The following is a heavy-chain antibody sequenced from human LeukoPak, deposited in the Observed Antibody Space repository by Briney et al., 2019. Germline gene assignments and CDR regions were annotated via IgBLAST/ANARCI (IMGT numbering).Heavy chain of an antibody. D-gene: IGHD6-13*01. CDR1: GFTFDDYA. CDR2: ISWNSGSI. CDR3: AKDTPIAAAGYYFDY. Sequence: SLRLSCAASGFTFDDYAMHWVRQAPGKGLEWVSGISWNSGSIGYADSVKGRFTISRDNAKNSLYLQMNSLRAEDTALYYCAKDTPIAAAGYYFDYWGQGTLVTVSS. V-gene: IGHV3-9*01. J-gene: IGHJ4*02.